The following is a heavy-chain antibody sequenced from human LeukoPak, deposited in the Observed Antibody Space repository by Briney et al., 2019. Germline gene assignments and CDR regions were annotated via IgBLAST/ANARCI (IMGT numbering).Heavy chain of an antibody. CDR1: GYTYTSYG. D-gene: IGHD3-22*01. Sequence: ASVKVSCKASGYTYTSYGISWVRQAPGQGLEWMGWISAYNGNTNYAQKLQGRVTMTTDTSTSTAYMELRSLRSDDTAVYYCARVGGYYPSHWYFDLWGRGTLVTVSS. CDR3: ARVGGYYPSHWYFDL. J-gene: IGHJ2*01. V-gene: IGHV1-18*01. CDR2: ISAYNGNT.